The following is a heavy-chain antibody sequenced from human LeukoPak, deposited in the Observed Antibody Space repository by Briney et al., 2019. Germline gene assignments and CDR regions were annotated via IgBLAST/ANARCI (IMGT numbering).Heavy chain of an antibody. J-gene: IGHJ5*02. CDR3: ARGKLYCSGGSCRFRGFDP. V-gene: IGHV5-51*01. D-gene: IGHD2-15*01. Sequence: GESLKISCKGSGYSFTSYWIGWVRQMPGKGLGGMGIIYPGDSDTRYSPSCQGQVTISADKSISTAYLQWSSLKAPDTAMYYCARGKLYCSGGSCRFRGFDPWGQGTLVTVSS. CDR2: IYPGDSDT. CDR1: GYSFTSYW.